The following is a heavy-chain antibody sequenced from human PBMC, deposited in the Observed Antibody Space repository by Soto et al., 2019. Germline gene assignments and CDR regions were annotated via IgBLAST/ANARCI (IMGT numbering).Heavy chain of an antibody. CDR2: ISGYNGLT. D-gene: IGHD3-10*01. V-gene: IGHV1-18*04. CDR3: ARDEGIRGFDS. Sequence: QVQLVQSGDEVKKSGASVKVSCKASGYTFSNYGISWVRQAPGQGLEWMGWISGYNGLTAYAQSVQGRVTMTIDTPTRTAFMELTSLRSNETAVYYCARDEGIRGFDSWGPGTLVTVSS. CDR1: GYTFSNYG. J-gene: IGHJ4*02.